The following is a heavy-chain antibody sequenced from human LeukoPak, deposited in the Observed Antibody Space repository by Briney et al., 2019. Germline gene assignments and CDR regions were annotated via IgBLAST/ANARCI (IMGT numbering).Heavy chain of an antibody. J-gene: IGHJ4*02. Sequence: GGSLRLSCAASGFSFSTYEFHWVRHAPGKGLEWVAFIRYDGSNKYYADSVKGRFTISRDNSKNTLYLQMNSLRAEDTAVYYCAKDRGYSGYDHFDYWGQGTLVTVSS. CDR2: IRYDGSNK. CDR1: GFSFSTYE. CDR3: AKDRGYSGYDHFDY. D-gene: IGHD5-12*01. V-gene: IGHV3-30*02.